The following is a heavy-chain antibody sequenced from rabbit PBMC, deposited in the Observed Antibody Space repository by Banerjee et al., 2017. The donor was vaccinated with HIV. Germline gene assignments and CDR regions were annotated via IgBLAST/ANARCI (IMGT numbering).Heavy chain of an antibody. J-gene: IGHJ4*01. CDR2: IYIGGVIT. CDR3: ARDPSYDEYGDSLYYFDL. D-gene: IGHD2-1*01. V-gene: IGHV1S47*01. CDR1: GFDFSSNA. Sequence: QEQLGESGGDLVKPEGSLTLTCKASGFDFSSNAMCWVRQAPGKGPEWIACIYIGGVITHYASWVNGRFTISRSTSLITVTLQMTNLTGADTATYFCARDPSYDEYGDSLYYFDLWGPGTLVTVS.